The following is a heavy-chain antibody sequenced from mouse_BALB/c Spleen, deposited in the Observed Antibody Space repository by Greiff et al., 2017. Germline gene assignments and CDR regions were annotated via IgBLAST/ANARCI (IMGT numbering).Heavy chain of an antibody. CDR3: ARGGNYRYWYFDV. Sequence: QVQLKESGAELMKPGASVKISCKATGYTFSSYWIEWVKQRPGHGLEWIGEILPGSGSTNYNEKFKGKATFTADTSSNTAYMQLSSLTSEDSAVYYCARGGNYRYWYFDVWGAGTTVTVSS. J-gene: IGHJ1*01. D-gene: IGHD2-1*01. CDR1: GYTFSSYW. V-gene: IGHV1-9*01. CDR2: ILPGSGST.